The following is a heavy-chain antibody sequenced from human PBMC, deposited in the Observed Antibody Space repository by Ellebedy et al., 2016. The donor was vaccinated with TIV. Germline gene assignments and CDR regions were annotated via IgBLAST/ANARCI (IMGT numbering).Heavy chain of an antibody. V-gene: IGHV3-23*01. CDR3: TKGYSSGRYVGWFDP. Sequence: GGSLRLSXAASGFTFISHAVSWVRQAPGKGLEWVAGLSNNGVRTDYAESVKGWFTISTDNSKNTLYLQMHSLRAEDTAVYYCTKGYSSGRYVGWFDPWGQGTLVTVSS. J-gene: IGHJ5*02. CDR1: GFTFISHA. CDR2: LSNNGVRT. D-gene: IGHD6-19*01.